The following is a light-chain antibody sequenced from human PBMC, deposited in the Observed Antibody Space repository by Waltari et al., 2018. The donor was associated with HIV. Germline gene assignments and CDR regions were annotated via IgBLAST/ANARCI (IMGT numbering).Light chain of an antibody. J-gene: IGLJ3*02. CDR3: QSYDSSLSAWV. CDR1: SPHIRADSH. Sequence: QSVLTQPPSLSGAPGQTVTISCTGTSPHIRADSHVHWYQQLPGTAPKLLIYGNTIRPSGVPDRFSGSKSGTSASLAITGLQADDEADYYCQSYDSSLSAWVFGGGTKLTVL. CDR2: GNT. V-gene: IGLV1-40*01.